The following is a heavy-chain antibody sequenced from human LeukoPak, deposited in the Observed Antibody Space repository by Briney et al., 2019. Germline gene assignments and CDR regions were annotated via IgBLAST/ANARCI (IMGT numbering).Heavy chain of an antibody. D-gene: IGHD5-18*01. CDR1: GYSFTSYW. CDR2: IYPGDSDT. J-gene: IGHJ4*02. V-gene: IGHV5-51*01. Sequence: GESLKISCKGSGYSFTSYWIDWVRQMPGKGLEWMGIIYPGDSDTRYSPSFQGRVTISADKSISTAYLQWSSLKASDTAIYYCARFRNRIQLWLDFDYWGQGTLVTVSS. CDR3: ARFRNRIQLWLDFDY.